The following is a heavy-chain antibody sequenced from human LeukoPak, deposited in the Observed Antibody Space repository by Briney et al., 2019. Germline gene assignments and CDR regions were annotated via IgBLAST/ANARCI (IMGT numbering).Heavy chain of an antibody. J-gene: IGHJ4*02. CDR3: ARPTSGYYYDSGGYSYYFDY. D-gene: IGHD3-22*01. Sequence: GGSLRLSCAASGFTFSSYAMHWVRQAPGKGLEWVAVISYDGSNKYYADSVKGRFIISRDDSKNTLYLQMNSLRAEDTAVYYCARPTSGYYYDSGGYSYYFDYWGQGTLVTVSS. V-gene: IGHV3-30-3*01. CDR2: ISYDGSNK. CDR1: GFTFSSYA.